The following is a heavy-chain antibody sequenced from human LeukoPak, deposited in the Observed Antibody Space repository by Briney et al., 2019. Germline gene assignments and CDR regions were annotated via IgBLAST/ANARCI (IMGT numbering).Heavy chain of an antibody. CDR1: GYTFTIYD. J-gene: IGHJ6*02. Sequence: ASVNVSSTATGYTFTIYDISWVRQATGQGLEWMGWRNPNSGNTGYAQKFQGRVTITRNTSISTAYMELSSRISEDKAVKYCAAALSGFGGMGGWGQGTTVTAS. CDR3: AAALSGFGGMGG. CDR2: RNPNSGNT. D-gene: IGHD3-16*01. V-gene: IGHV1-8*01.